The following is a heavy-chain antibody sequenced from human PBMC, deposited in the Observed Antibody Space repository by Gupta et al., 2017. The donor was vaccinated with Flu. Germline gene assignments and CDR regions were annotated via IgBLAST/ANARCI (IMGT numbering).Heavy chain of an antibody. J-gene: IGHJ4*02. CDR2: LYYNGAT. CDR3: ARLRGYSYGYADF. D-gene: IGHD5-18*01. Sequence: QLQLQESGPGLVKPSETLSLTCTVSGGSISIIDYYWGWIRQPPGQGLEWIGSLYYNGATHYNPSLRSRVTISVDTSKNQFSLKLTSVTAADTAVYYCARLRGYSYGYADFWGQGTLVTVSS. V-gene: IGHV4-39*01. CDR1: GGSISIIDYY.